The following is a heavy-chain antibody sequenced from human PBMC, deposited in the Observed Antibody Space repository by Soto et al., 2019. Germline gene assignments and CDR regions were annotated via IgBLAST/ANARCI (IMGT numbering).Heavy chain of an antibody. J-gene: IGHJ6*02. CDR3: ARGPRGYVYYHGMDV. D-gene: IGHD3-16*01. CDR2: IDTSGTT. V-gene: IGHV4-4*07. CDR1: GGSISSYY. Sequence: QVQVQESGPGLVKPSETLSLTCTVSGGSISSYYVSWIRQSAGKGLEWIGRIDTSGTTNYNPSLKSQVTMSVDASKSQFSLNLSSVTAADTAVYYCARGPRGYVYYHGMDVWGQGTTVTVSS.